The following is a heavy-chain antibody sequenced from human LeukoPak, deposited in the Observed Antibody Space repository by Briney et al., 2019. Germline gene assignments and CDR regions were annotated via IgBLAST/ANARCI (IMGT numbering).Heavy chain of an antibody. V-gene: IGHV4-39*01. D-gene: IGHD6-19*01. J-gene: IGHJ4*02. Sequence: KSSETLSLTCTVSGGSISSSSYYWGWIRQPPGKGLEWIGSIYYSGSTYYNPSLKSRVTISVDTSKNQFSLKLSSVTAADTAVYYCARANHFIAVAGTYYWGQGTLVTVSS. CDR1: GGSISSSSYY. CDR3: ARANHFIAVAGTYY. CDR2: IYYSGST.